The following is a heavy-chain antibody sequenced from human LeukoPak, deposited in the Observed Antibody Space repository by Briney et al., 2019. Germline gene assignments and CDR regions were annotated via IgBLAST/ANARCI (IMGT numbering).Heavy chain of an antibody. CDR3: ARGSSYYSNYYFDS. CDR1: GFTFSSYS. CDR2: INTDGSST. Sequence: GGSLRLSCAASGFTFSSYSMNWVRQAPGKGLVWVSRINTDGSSTSYADAVKGRLTISRDNAKNTLYLQMNSLRAEDTAVYYCARGSSYYSNYYFDSWGQGTLVTVSS. J-gene: IGHJ4*02. V-gene: IGHV3-74*01. D-gene: IGHD4-11*01.